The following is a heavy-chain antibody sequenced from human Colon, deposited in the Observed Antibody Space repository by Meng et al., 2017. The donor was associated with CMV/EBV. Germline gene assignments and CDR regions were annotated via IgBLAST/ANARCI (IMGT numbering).Heavy chain of an antibody. Sequence: SISSGSYYWGWIRQPTGKGLEWIGTIYYSGSSSRGSTYYNPSLKSRVTILVDTSKSQVSLKLTSMTAADTAVYYCARDVDATLHFDYWGQGTLVTVSS. V-gene: IGHV4-39*07. CDR2: IYYSGSSSRGST. D-gene: IGHD3-16*01. CDR3: ARDVDATLHFDY. J-gene: IGHJ4*02. CDR1: SISSGSYY.